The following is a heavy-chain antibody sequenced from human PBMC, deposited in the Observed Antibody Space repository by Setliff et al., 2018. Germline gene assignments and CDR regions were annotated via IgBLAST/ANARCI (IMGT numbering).Heavy chain of an antibody. J-gene: IGHJ5*02. CDR1: GFTFSSYS. Sequence: GGSLRLSCAASGFTFSSYSMNWVRQAPGKGLEWASSISSSSYIYYADSVKGRFTISRDNAKNSLYLQMNSLRAEDTAVYYCAREGSWGQGTLVTVSS. CDR3: AREGS. CDR2: ISSSSYI. V-gene: IGHV3-21*01.